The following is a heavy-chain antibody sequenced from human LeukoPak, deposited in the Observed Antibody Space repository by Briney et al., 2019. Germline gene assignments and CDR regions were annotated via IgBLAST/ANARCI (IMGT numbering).Heavy chain of an antibody. CDR1: GYSFTNYW. D-gene: IGHD6-13*01. CDR2: IYPGDSES. V-gene: IGHV5-51*01. J-gene: IGHJ6*02. CDR3: ARHGGSRWYEGMDA. Sequence: GESLKISCKGSGYSFTNYWIAWVRQMPGKGLEWMGIIYPGDSESRYSPSYQGQVTISADKSISTAHLQWSSLKASDTAMYYCARHGGSRWYEGMDAWGQGTTVTVSS.